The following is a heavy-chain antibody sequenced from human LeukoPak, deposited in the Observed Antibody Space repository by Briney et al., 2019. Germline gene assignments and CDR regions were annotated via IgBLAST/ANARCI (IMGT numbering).Heavy chain of an antibody. Sequence: GGSLRLSCAASGFTFSSYEMNWVRQVPGKGLEWISYISSSGSTIYYADSVKGRFTISRHNSNNTLYLQMNSLKPEDTAVYYCARAGVENAFDIWGRGTMVTVSS. J-gene: IGHJ3*02. V-gene: IGHV3-48*03. CDR1: GFTFSSYE. CDR3: ARAGVENAFDI. CDR2: ISSSGSTI.